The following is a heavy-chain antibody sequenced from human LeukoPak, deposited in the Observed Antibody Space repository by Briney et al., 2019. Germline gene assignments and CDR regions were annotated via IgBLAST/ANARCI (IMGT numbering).Heavy chain of an antibody. Sequence: GGSVTLSCAASGFTVRSNYMSWVRQAPGKGLDWVAVSYSGGSTYYPGSVNGRFTISRDNSKKAQYVQMNNQTDEDTAVYYCAKDFLRSGGLEWLLFDYWGQGTLVTVSS. CDR2: SYSGGST. D-gene: IGHD3-3*01. V-gene: IGHV3-53*01. J-gene: IGHJ4*02. CDR3: AKDFLRSGGLEWLLFDY. CDR1: GFTVRSNY.